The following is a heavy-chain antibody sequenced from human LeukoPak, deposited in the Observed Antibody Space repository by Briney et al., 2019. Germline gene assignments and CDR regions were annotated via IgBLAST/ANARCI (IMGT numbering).Heavy chain of an antibody. CDR3: AKDSLMVRGERPYYFDY. Sequence: GGSLRLSCAASGFTFSSYAMSWVRQAPGKRLEWVSAISGSGGSTYYADSVKGRFTISRDNSKNTLYLQMNSLRAEDTAVYYCAKDSLMVRGERPYYFDYWGQGTLVTVSS. J-gene: IGHJ4*02. CDR2: ISGSGGST. D-gene: IGHD3-10*01. V-gene: IGHV3-23*01. CDR1: GFTFSSYA.